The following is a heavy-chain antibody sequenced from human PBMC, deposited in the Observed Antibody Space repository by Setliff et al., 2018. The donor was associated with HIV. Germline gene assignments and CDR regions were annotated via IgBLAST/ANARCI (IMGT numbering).Heavy chain of an antibody. D-gene: IGHD5-18*01. J-gene: IGHJ4*02. CDR1: GYTFSNYG. CDR2: INAGNGNT. Sequence: GASVKVSCKTSGYTFSNYGLNWVRQAPGQRLEWMGRINAGNGNTKYSQKFQGRVTITRDTSASTAYMELSSLRSEDTAVYFCARDMQDNNSFGPNSNLGYWGQGTQVTVSS. CDR3: ARDMQDNNSFGPNSNLGY. V-gene: IGHV1-3*01.